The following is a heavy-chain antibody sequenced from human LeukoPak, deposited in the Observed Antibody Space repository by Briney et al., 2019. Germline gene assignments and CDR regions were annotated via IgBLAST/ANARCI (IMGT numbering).Heavy chain of an antibody. Sequence: SETLSLTCTVSGGSISSYYWSWIRQPPGKGLEWIGYIYYSGSTNYNPSLKSRVTISVDTSKNQFSLKLSSVTAADTAVCYCARGRSAYCGGDCYFDYWGQGTLVTVSS. V-gene: IGHV4-59*01. CDR1: GGSISSYY. J-gene: IGHJ4*02. CDR3: ARGRSAYCGGDCYFDY. D-gene: IGHD2-21*02. CDR2: IYYSGST.